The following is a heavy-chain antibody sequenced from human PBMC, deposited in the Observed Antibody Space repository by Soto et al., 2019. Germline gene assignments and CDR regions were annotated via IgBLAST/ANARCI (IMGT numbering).Heavy chain of an antibody. V-gene: IGHV1-2*04. CDR2: INPNSGGT. J-gene: IGHJ4*02. CDR3: ARGAGCGDSCDTIEY. Sequence: ASVKVSCKASGYTFTGYYMHWVRQAPGQGLEWMGWINPNSGGTNYAQKFQGWVTMTRDTSISTAYMELSRLRSDDTAVYYCARGAGCGDSCDTIEYWRQGTLGSVSS. CDR1: GYTFTGYY. D-gene: IGHD2-21*02.